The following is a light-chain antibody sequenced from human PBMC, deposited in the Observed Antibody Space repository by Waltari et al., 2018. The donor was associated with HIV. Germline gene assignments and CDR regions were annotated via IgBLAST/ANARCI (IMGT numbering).Light chain of an antibody. CDR1: QIVSSD. CDR3: QQYNNWPLT. V-gene: IGKV3-15*01. J-gene: IGKJ4*01. Sequence: EIVLTQSPATLSVSPGERVTLACRPSQIVSSDFAWYQQTTGPAPRPLIYGASTSATGIPARFSGSKPGTEFTLAISSLQSEDFAVYYCQQYNNWPLTFGGGTTVEIK. CDR2: GAS.